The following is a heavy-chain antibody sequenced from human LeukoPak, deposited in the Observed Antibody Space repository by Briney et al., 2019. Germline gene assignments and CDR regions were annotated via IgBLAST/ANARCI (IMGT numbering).Heavy chain of an antibody. V-gene: IGHV3-48*03. CDR2: LTTSGSTK. CDR3: ARDTLAMPSPITY. J-gene: IGHJ4*02. D-gene: IGHD2-2*01. Sequence: GGSLRLSCATSGFTFSNYEMNWVRQAPGKGLEWISYLTTSGSTKYYADSVKGRFTISRDNAKNSLYLQMNSLRAEDTAVYYCARDTLAMPSPITYWGQGTLVTVSS. CDR1: GFTFSNYE.